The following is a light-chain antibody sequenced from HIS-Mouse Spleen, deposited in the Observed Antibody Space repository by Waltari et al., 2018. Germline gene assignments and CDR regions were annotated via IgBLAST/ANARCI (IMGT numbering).Light chain of an antibody. CDR3: CSYAGSSPYVV. CDR2: EGS. J-gene: IGLJ2*01. CDR1: TSDVGSKNL. Sequence: QSALTQPASVSGSPGQSITISCTGITSDVGSKNLVSWYQQHPGKAPKLMIYEGSKRPSGVSNRFSGSKSGNTASLTISGLQAEDEADYYCCSYAGSSPYVVFGGGTKLTVL. V-gene: IGLV2-23*01.